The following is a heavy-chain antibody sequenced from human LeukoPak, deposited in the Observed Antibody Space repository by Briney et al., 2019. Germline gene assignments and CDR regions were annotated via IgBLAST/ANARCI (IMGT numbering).Heavy chain of an antibody. D-gene: IGHD6-19*01. CDR1: GFTFSSFA. CDR3: AKDTPLTTYTSGWSSNSFDY. J-gene: IGHJ4*02. V-gene: IGHV3-23*01. CDR2: ITGGSGAK. Sequence: PGGSLRLSCTVSGFTFSSFAMSWVRQAPGKGLEWVSTITGGSGAKYYADSVKGRFTISRDNSKDTLYLQMHSLRAEDTAVYFCAKDTPLTTYTSGWSSNSFDYWGQGTPVAVSS.